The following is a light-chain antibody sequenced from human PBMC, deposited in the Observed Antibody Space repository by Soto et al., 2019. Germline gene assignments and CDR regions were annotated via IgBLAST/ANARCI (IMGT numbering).Light chain of an antibody. CDR1: QSVLYSSNNKNY. J-gene: IGKJ1*01. CDR2: WAS. V-gene: IGKV4-1*01. Sequence: DIVMTQSPDSLAVSLGERATINCKSSQSVLYSSNNKNYLAWYQQKPGQPPKLLIYWASTRESGVPDRFSGSGSGKDFTLTISSLQAEDVAVYYCRQYYRPWTFGQGTKVEIK. CDR3: RQYYRPWT.